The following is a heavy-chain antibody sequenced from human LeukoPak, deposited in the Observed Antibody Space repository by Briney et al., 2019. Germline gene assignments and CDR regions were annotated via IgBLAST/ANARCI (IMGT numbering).Heavy chain of an antibody. D-gene: IGHD3-22*01. J-gene: IGHJ5*02. V-gene: IGHV3-30*03. Sequence: GGSLRLSCAASGFTFSSYGMHWVRQAPGKGLEWVAVISYDGSNKYYADSVKGRFTISRDNSKNTLYLQMNSLRAEDTAVYYCARRRTYYYDSSGYWVDPWGQGTLVTVSS. CDR1: GFTFSSYG. CDR3: ARRRTYYYDSSGYWVDP. CDR2: ISYDGSNK.